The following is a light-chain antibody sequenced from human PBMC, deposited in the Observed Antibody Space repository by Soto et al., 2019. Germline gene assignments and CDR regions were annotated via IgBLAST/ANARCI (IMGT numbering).Light chain of an antibody. J-gene: IGKJ2*01. CDR3: QQYGNSPLT. CDR2: GVS. CDR1: QSVTSSY. V-gene: IGKV3-20*01. Sequence: EIVLTQSPGTLSLSPGERATLSCRAGQSVTSSYLAWYQQKPGQAPRLLIYGVSSRATGIPDRFSGSGSGTDFTITISRLEPEDSAVYYCQQYGNSPLTFGQGTKLEI.